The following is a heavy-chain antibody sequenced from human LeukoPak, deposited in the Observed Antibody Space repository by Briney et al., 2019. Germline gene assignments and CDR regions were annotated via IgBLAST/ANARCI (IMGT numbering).Heavy chain of an antibody. V-gene: IGHV4-59*01. D-gene: IGHD2-15*01. Sequence: SETLSLTCTVSGGSISSYYWSWIRQPPGKGLEWIGYIYYSGSTNYNPSLKSRVTISVDTSKNQFSLKLSSVTAADTAVYYCARSGVVVGRPMDNWFDPWGQGTLVNVSS. CDR2: IYYSGST. J-gene: IGHJ5*02. CDR1: GGSISSYY. CDR3: ARSGVVVGRPMDNWFDP.